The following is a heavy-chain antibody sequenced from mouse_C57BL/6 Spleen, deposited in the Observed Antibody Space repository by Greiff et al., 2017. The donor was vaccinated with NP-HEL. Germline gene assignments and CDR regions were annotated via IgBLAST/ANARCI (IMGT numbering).Heavy chain of an antibody. CDR2: IRNKANNHAT. J-gene: IGHJ4*01. V-gene: IGHV6-6*01. CDR3: TREGDGYPYAMDY. D-gene: IGHD2-3*01. CDR1: GFTFSDAW. Sequence: EVKLVESGGGLVQPGGSMKLSCAASGFTFSDAWMDWVCQSPEKGLEWVAEIRNKANNHATYYAESVKGRFTISRDDSKSSVYLQMNSLRAEDTGIYYCTREGDGYPYAMDYWGQGTSVTVSS.